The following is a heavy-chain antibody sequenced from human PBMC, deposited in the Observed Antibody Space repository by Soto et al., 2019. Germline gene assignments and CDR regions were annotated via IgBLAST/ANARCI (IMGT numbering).Heavy chain of an antibody. V-gene: IGHV4-30-2*01. CDR2: IYYRGTT. CDR1: GGSISSAGYS. Sequence: SETLSLTCTVSGGSISSAGYSWSWIRQPPGKGLEWIGYIYYRGTTHYNPSLKSRVTIDRSDNQFSLKLSSVTAADTAVYYCARAAGAVPAASGMDVWGQGTTVTVSS. J-gene: IGHJ6*02. D-gene: IGHD2-2*01. CDR3: ARAAGAVPAASGMDV.